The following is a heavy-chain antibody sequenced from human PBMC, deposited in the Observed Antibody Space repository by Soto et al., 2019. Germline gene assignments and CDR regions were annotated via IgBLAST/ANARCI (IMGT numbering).Heavy chain of an antibody. D-gene: IGHD3-16*01. CDR3: ARDGLPDYLLIGGYWFEP. CDR2: ISHDGRIE. CDR1: GFTFSTFA. V-gene: IGHV3-30-3*01. J-gene: IGHJ5*02. Sequence: PGWSLRLSWAASGFTFSTFALHWVAQAPGERVAWVPLISHDGRIEKDEDSVKGRFTISRDNSKNTLYMQMDSLRLEDTRVHYCARDGLPDYLLIGGYWFEP.